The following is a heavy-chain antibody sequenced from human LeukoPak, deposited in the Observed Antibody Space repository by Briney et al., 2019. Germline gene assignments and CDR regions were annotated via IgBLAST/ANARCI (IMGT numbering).Heavy chain of an antibody. Sequence: SETLSLTCTVSGGSISSYYWSWIRQPPGKGLEWIGYIYYSGSTYYNPSLRSRVTTSVDTSKNQFSLKLSSVTAADTAVYYCARSSEGRYYYDSSGFSYYYYMDVWGKGTTVTISS. J-gene: IGHJ6*03. CDR1: GGSISSYY. D-gene: IGHD3-22*01. V-gene: IGHV4-59*01. CDR2: IYYSGST. CDR3: ARSSEGRYYYDSSGFSYYYYMDV.